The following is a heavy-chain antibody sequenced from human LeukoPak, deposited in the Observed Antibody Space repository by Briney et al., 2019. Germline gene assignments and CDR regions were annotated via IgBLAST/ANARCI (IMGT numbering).Heavy chain of an antibody. Sequence: GESLKISCKGSGYSFTSYWIGWVRQMPGKGLEWMGIIYPGDSDTRYSPSFQGQVTISADKSISTAYLQWSSLKASDTAMYYCASPGIAAAGTPLKAFDIWGQGTMVTVSS. CDR1: GYSFTSYW. D-gene: IGHD6-13*01. CDR3: ASPGIAAAGTPLKAFDI. J-gene: IGHJ3*02. CDR2: IYPGDSDT. V-gene: IGHV5-51*01.